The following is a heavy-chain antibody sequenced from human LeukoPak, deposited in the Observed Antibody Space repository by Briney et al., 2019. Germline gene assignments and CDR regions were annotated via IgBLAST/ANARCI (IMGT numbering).Heavy chain of an antibody. CDR2: INPSGGST. V-gene: IGHV1-46*01. J-gene: IGHJ6*02. Sequence: ASVKVSCKASGYTFTSYYMHWVRQAPGQGLEWMGIINPSGGSTSYAQKFQGRVTMTRDTSTSTVYMELSSLRSEDTAVYYCARDKGSVLRYFDWLHYYYGMDVWGQGTTVTVSS. CDR1: GYTFTSYY. CDR3: ARDKGSVLRYFDWLHYYYGMDV. D-gene: IGHD3-9*01.